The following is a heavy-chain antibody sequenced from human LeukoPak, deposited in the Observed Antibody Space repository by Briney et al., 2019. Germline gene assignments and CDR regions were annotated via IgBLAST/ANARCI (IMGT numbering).Heavy chain of an antibody. CDR1: GGSISSSSYY. Sequence: SETLSLTCTVSGGSISSSSYYWGWIRQPPGTGLEWLGSIYYSGSTYYNPSLKSRVTISVDTSKNQFSLKLSSVTAADTAVYYCARHAGYSSSWYILAFDIWGQGTMVTVSS. CDR3: ARHAGYSSSWYILAFDI. D-gene: IGHD6-13*01. CDR2: IYYSGST. V-gene: IGHV4-39*01. J-gene: IGHJ3*02.